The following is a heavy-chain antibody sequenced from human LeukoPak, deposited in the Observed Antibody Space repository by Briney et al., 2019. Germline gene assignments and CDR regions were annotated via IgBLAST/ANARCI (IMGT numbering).Heavy chain of an antibody. CDR3: AKRGVVIRVILVGFHKEAYYFDS. CDR2: ISDSGGST. J-gene: IGHJ4*02. Sequence: PGGSLRLSCAVSGITVSNYGMSWVRQAPGKGLEWVAVISDSGGSTNYADSVKGRFTISRDNPKNTLYLQMNSLRVQDTAVYFCAKRGVVIRVILVGFHKEAYYFDSWGQGALVTVSS. D-gene: IGHD3-22*01. CDR1: GITVSNYG. V-gene: IGHV3-23*01.